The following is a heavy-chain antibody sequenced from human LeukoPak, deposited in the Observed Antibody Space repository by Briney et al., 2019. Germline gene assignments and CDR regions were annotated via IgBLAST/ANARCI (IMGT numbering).Heavy chain of an antibody. J-gene: IGHJ1*01. CDR1: GGSISSYY. V-gene: IGHV4-59*12. CDR2: IYYSGST. Sequence: SETLSLTCTVSGGSISSYYWSWIRQPPGKGLEWIGYIYYSGSTNYNPSLKSRVTISVDTSKNQFSLKLSSVTAADMAVYYCARSGSGYLEYFQHWGQGTLVTVSS. D-gene: IGHD3-22*01. CDR3: ARSGSGYLEYFQH.